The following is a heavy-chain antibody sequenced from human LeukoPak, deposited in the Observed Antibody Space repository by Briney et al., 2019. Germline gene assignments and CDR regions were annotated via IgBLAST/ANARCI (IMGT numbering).Heavy chain of an antibody. Sequence: PSETLSLTCTVSGGSISSYYWSWIRQPPGKGLEWIGYIYYSGSTNYNPSLKSRVTISVDTSKNQFSLKLSSVTAADTAVYYCARVLEGYSSGWYGRLHAFDIWGQGTMVTVSS. CDR3: ARVLEGYSSGWYGRLHAFDI. D-gene: IGHD6-19*01. CDR2: IYYSGST. J-gene: IGHJ3*02. V-gene: IGHV4-59*01. CDR1: GGSISSYY.